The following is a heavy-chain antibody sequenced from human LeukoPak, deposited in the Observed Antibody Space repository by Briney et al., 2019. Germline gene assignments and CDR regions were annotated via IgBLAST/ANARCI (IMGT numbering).Heavy chain of an antibody. CDR1: GFTFSNAW. J-gene: IGHJ3*02. Sequence: GGSLRLXCAASGFTFSNAWMSWVRQAPGKGLEWVGRIKSKTDGVTTDYAAPVKGRFTISRDDSKNTLYLQMNSLKTEDTAVYYCTSYDILTGYDAFDIWGQGTMVTVSS. V-gene: IGHV3-15*01. CDR2: IKSKTDGVTT. CDR3: TSYDILTGYDAFDI. D-gene: IGHD3-9*01.